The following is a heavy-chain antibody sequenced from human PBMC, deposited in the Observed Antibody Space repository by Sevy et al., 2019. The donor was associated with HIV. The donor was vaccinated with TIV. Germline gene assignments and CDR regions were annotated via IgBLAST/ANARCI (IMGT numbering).Heavy chain of an antibody. Sequence: SETLSLTCNVSGGSIRSGRYYWSWIRQPAGKGLEWIGRIYIRGTTNYNPSLKSRITMSVDTSKNQFSLTLSSVTATDTAVYYCARELSDYGMDVWGQGTTVTVSS. J-gene: IGHJ6*02. CDR2: IYIRGTT. CDR3: ARELSDYGMDV. CDR1: GGSIRSGRYY. V-gene: IGHV4-61*02.